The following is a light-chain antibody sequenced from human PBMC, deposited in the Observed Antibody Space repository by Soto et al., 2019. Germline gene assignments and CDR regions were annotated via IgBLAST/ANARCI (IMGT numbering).Light chain of an antibody. CDR3: RQYNHWPPLT. V-gene: IGKV3-15*01. CDR2: GAS. CDR1: QSVGRN. J-gene: IGKJ4*01. Sequence: EIVMTQSPATLSVSPGERATLSCRASQSVGRNLAWYQQKPGQAPRLLIYGASSRATGIPARFSGSGSGTDFTLTISTLQSEDFAIYSWRQYNHWPPLTFGGGTKVEIK.